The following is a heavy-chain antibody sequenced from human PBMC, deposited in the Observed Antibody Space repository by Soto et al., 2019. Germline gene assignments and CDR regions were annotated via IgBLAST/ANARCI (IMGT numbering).Heavy chain of an antibody. CDR1: GFIVSNDY. J-gene: IGHJ4*02. CDR2: MYDSGSR. D-gene: IGHD6-19*01. V-gene: IGHV3-66*01. CDR3: ARSGSGRFTFDD. Sequence: EVQLVESGGGLVQPGGSLRLSCAASGFIVSNDYMTWVRQAPGKGLEWVSVMYDSGSRYYADFVKGRFTISRDNSRNTVYLQMDSLRAEDTAVYYCARSGSGRFTFDDWGQGTLVTVSS.